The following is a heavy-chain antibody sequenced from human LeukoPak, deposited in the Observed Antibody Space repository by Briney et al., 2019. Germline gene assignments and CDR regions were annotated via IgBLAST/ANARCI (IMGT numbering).Heavy chain of an antibody. V-gene: IGHV4-34*01. CDR3: ARTTEDCSSTSCYQYWFDP. J-gene: IGHJ5*02. D-gene: IGHD2-2*01. CDR2: IYYSGST. Sequence: SETLSLTCAVYGGSSSGYYWGWIRQPPGKGLEWIGSIYYSGSTYYNPSLKSRVTISVDTSKNQISLKVRSVTAADTAVYYCARTTEDCSSTSCYQYWFDPWGQGTLVTVSS. CDR1: GGSSSGYY.